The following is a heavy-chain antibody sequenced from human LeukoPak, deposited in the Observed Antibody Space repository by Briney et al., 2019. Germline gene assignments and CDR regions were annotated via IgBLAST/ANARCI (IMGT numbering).Heavy chain of an antibody. J-gene: IGHJ6*03. V-gene: IGHV3-23*01. CDR3: AKSGHYYDSSGYPLAYMDV. Sequence: GGSLRLSCAASGFTFSSYAMSWVRQAPGKGLEWVSATSGSGGSTYYADSVKGRFTISRDNSKNTLYLQMNSLRAEDTAVYYCAKSGHYYDSSGYPLAYMDVWGKGTTVTVSS. CDR2: TSGSGGST. CDR1: GFTFSSYA. D-gene: IGHD3-22*01.